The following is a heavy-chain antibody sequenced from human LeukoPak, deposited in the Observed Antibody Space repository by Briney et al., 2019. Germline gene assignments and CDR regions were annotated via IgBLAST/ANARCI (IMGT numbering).Heavy chain of an antibody. CDR2: ISVSGTNT. CDR1: GFTFSSCA. Sequence: GGSLRLSWAGSGFTFSSCAMGWVRQAPGGGLGWVSGISVSGTNTYYTDSVKGRFTISRDNSKNTLYLQMNSLRAEDTAVYYCAKGRMTTGVILDYWGQGTLVTVSS. J-gene: IGHJ4*02. CDR3: AKGRMTTGVILDY. V-gene: IGHV3-23*01. D-gene: IGHD4-23*01.